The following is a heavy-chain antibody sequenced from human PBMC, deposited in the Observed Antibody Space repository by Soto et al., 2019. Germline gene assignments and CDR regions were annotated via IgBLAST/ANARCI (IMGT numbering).Heavy chain of an antibody. CDR2: IYYSGST. J-gene: IGHJ2*01. Sequence: QVQLQESGPGLVKPSETLSLTCTVSVSGGSVSTGVHYWSWIRQPPGKGLEWIGDIYYSGSTNYNPSLKSRVTISVDTSKNQFSLKLTSVTAAHTAVYYCARGYYTSWYWFDRWGRGTLVTVSS. V-gene: IGHV4-61*08. D-gene: IGHD6-13*01. CDR1: GGSVSTGVHY. CDR3: ARGYYTSWYWFDR.